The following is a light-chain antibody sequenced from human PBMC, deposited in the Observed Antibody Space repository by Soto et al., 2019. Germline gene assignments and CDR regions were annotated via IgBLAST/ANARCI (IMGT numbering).Light chain of an antibody. CDR2: GAS. CDR1: RGISSA. J-gene: IGKJ4*01. Sequence: AIQLTQSPSSLSASVRDRVTITCRASRGISSALDWYQQKPGKAPKLLIYGASNLKSGVPSRFSGSGSGTDFTLTISSLQPEDFATYYCQQFNGYPLTFGGGTKVEIK. CDR3: QQFNGYPLT. V-gene: IGKV1-13*02.